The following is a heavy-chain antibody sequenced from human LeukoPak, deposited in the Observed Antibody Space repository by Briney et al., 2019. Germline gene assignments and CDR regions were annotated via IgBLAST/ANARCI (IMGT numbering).Heavy chain of an antibody. CDR2: ISWNSGSI. J-gene: IGHJ6*02. Sequence: QPGRSLRLSCAASGFTFDDYAMHWVRQAPGKGLEWVSGISWNSGSIGYADSVKGRFTISRDNAKNSLYLQMNSLRAEDTALYYCAKDLGAAYYYGMDVRGQGTTVTVSS. CDR3: AKDLGAAYYYGMDV. V-gene: IGHV3-9*01. D-gene: IGHD2-15*01. CDR1: GFTFDDYA.